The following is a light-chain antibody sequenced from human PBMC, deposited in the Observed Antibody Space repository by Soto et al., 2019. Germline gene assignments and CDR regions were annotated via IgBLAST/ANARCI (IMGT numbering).Light chain of an antibody. J-gene: IGKJ1*01. CDR1: QSVSSSN. CDR3: QHYGSSPWT. CDR2: GAS. Sequence: EIVLTHSPGTLSLSPCDRATLYPSASQSVSSSNLAWYQQKRGQSPRLLIYGASSRATGIPDRFSGSGSGPDFTLTISRLEPEDFAVYFCQHYGSSPWTFGQGTKV. V-gene: IGKV3-20*01.